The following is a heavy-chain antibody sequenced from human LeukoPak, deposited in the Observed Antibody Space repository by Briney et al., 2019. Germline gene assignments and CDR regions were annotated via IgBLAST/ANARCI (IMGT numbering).Heavy chain of an antibody. Sequence: SETLSLTCAIYDASFSGYYWSWIRQPPGKGLEWIGEIYPSGSPSYNPSLESRTIISVDAPKNQFSLILNSVTAADTALYFCSRGGDASKAGKYWGQGALVTVSS. CDR2: IYPSGSP. D-gene: IGHD3-10*01. V-gene: IGHV4-34*01. CDR1: DASFSGYY. J-gene: IGHJ4*02. CDR3: SRGGDASKAGKY.